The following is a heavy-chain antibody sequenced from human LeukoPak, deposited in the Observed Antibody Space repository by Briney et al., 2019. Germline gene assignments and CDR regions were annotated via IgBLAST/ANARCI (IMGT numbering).Heavy chain of an antibody. J-gene: IGHJ4*02. CDR3: ARVGNSYGVHSYYFDY. Sequence: SETLSLTCTVSGGSISIYYWSWIRQPPGKGLEWIGSRFYSGTTYYNPSLKSRVTISLDTSKKQFSLKLSSVTAADTAVYYRARVGNSYGVHSYYFDYWGQGTLVTVSS. CDR2: RFYSGTT. V-gene: IGHV4-59*01. D-gene: IGHD5-18*01. CDR1: GGSISIYY.